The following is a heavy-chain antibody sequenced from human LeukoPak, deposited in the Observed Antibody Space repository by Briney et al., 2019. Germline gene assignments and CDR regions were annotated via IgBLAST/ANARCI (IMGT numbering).Heavy chain of an antibody. J-gene: IGHJ3*02. CDR3: ARAMVRGVIIANSRTFDI. D-gene: IGHD3-10*01. Sequence: SETLSLTCTVSGGSISSYYWSWIRQPPGKGLEWIGYIYYSGSTNYRPSLKSRVTISVDKSKNQFSLKLSSVTAADTAVYYCARAMVRGVIIANSRTFDIWGQGTMVTVSS. CDR1: GGSISSYY. V-gene: IGHV4-59*12. CDR2: IYYSGST.